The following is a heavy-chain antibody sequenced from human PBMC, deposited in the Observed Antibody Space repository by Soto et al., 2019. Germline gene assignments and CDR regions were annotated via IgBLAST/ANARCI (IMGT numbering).Heavy chain of an antibody. V-gene: IGHV3-11*01. Sequence: NPGGSLRLSCAASGFTFSDYYMTWIRQAPGSGLEWVSYISSSSGTISYANSVKGRFTISRDNAQNSLYLQMTSLRAEDKAVYYCARGKYRSKTEFEYWGQGTLVTVS. CDR3: ARGKYRSKTEFEY. J-gene: IGHJ4*02. CDR2: ISSSSGTI. D-gene: IGHD6-13*01. CDR1: GFTFSDYY.